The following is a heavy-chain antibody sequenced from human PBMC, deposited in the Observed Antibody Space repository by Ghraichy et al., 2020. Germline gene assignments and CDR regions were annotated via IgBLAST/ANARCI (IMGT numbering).Heavy chain of an antibody. CDR1: GGSISSYY. CDR2: IYTSGST. D-gene: IGHD2/OR15-2a*01. Sequence: SETLSLTCTVSGGSISSYYWSWIRQPAGKGLEWIGRIYTSGSTNYNPSLKSRVIMSVDTSKNQFSLKLSSVTAADTAVYYCARDLRCNRYYFDYWGQGTLVTVSS. J-gene: IGHJ4*02. V-gene: IGHV4-4*07. CDR3: ARDLRCNRYYFDY.